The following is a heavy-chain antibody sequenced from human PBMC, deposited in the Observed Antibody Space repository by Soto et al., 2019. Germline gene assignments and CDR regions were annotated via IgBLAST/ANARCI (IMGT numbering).Heavy chain of an antibody. V-gene: IGHV4-61*08. Sequence: ETLFLTCTVSVDSVSSGDYYLSWIRQPPGKGLEWIGYIYYSGSTTYHPSLKSRVTISLDKSKNQFSLNLSSVTAADTAVYYCASYNWNYWFDPWGQGTLVTVSS. CDR1: VDSVSSGDYY. CDR2: IYYSGST. J-gene: IGHJ5*02. CDR3: ASYNWNYWFDP. D-gene: IGHD1-7*01.